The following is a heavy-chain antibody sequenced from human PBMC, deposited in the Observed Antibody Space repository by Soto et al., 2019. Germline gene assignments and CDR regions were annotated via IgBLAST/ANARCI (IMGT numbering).Heavy chain of an antibody. CDR3: ARDLNFTYYYDSSGPSNY. V-gene: IGHV1-46*01. CDR1: GYTFTSYY. Sequence: ASVKVSCKASGYTFTSYYMHWVRQAPGQGLEWMGIINPSGGSTSYAQKFQGRVAMTRDTSTSTVYMELSSLRSEDTAVYYCARDLNFTYYYDSSGPSNYWGQGTLVTVSS. J-gene: IGHJ4*02. CDR2: INPSGGST. D-gene: IGHD3-22*01.